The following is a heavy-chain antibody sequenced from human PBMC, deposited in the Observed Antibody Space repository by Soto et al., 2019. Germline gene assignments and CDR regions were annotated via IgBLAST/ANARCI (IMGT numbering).Heavy chain of an antibody. J-gene: IGHJ4*02. CDR1: VFNFSNVW. CDR3: AKPNLIRGVVINGIDS. CDR2: IKSRTENETT. D-gene: IGHD3-10*01. V-gene: IGHV3-15*01. Sequence: WGSLVVACATSVFNFSNVWLSWVRQGPGKGTEWLGRIKSRTENETTDYASAARGRFIISRDDSKNTMYLQMNSLRPEDAAIYYCAKPNLIRGVVINGIDSWGQGTKVTGSS.